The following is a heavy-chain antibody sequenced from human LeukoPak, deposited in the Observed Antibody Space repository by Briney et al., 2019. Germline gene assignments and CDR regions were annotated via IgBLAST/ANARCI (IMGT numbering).Heavy chain of an antibody. V-gene: IGHV4-39*01. CDR2: IYYSGST. J-gene: IGHJ4*02. D-gene: IGHD3-9*01. CDR3: ARSRLRYFDW. CDR1: GGSISSSSYY. Sequence: SETLSLTCTVSGGSISSSSYYWGWIRQPPGKGLEWIGSIYYSGSTYYNPSLKSRVTISVDTSKNQFSLKLSSVTAADTAVYYCARSRLRYFDWWGQGTLVTVSS.